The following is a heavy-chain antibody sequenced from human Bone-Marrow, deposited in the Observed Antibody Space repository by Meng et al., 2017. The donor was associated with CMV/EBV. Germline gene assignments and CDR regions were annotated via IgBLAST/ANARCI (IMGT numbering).Heavy chain of an antibody. J-gene: IGHJ5*02. CDR2: IYYSGST. CDR1: GGSISSGGYY. Sequence: SETLSLTCTVSGGSISSGGYYWSWIRQHPGKGLEWIGYIYYSGSTYYNPSLKSRVTISVDTSKNQFSLKLSSVTAADTAVYYCARDRARRGWFDPRGQGTLVTVSS. CDR3: ARDRARRGWFDP. D-gene: IGHD3-10*01. V-gene: IGHV4-31*03.